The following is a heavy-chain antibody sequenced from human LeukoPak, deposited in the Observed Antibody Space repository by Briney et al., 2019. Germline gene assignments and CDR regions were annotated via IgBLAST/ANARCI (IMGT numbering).Heavy chain of an antibody. CDR2: IKQDGCEK. Sequence: GGSLRLSCAASGFTFSSYWMSWVRQAPGKGLEWVANIKQDGCEKYYVDSVKGRFTISRDNAKNSLYLQMNSLRAEDTAVYYCARAGSKWMATILDYWGQGTLVTVSS. D-gene: IGHD5-24*01. V-gene: IGHV3-7*01. J-gene: IGHJ4*02. CDR3: ARAGSKWMATILDY. CDR1: GFTFSSYW.